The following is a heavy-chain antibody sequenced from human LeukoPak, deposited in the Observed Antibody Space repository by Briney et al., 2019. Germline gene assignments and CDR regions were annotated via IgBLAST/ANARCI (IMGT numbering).Heavy chain of an antibody. CDR3: ARGRRSRDDLFDY. D-gene: IGHD3-16*01. J-gene: IGHJ4*02. CDR2: IYYSGST. V-gene: IGHV4-39*07. CDR1: GGSISSSSYY. Sequence: SETLSLTCTVSGGSISSSSYYWGWIRQPPGKGLEWIGSIYYSGSTYYYPSLKSRVTISVDTSKNQFSLKLSSVTAADTAVYYCARGRRSRDDLFDYWGQGTLVTVSS.